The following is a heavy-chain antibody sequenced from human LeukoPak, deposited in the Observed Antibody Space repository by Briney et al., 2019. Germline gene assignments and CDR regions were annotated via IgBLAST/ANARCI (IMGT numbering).Heavy chain of an antibody. Sequence: GGSLRLSCAASGFTFSNAWMSWVRQAPGKGLEWVSYISSSGSTIYYADSVKGRFTISRDNAKNTLYLQMNSLRAEDTAVYYRARAMIVVSNQFDYWGQGTLVTVSS. CDR2: ISSSGSTI. J-gene: IGHJ4*02. D-gene: IGHD3-22*01. V-gene: IGHV3-11*04. CDR3: ARAMIVVSNQFDY. CDR1: GFTFSNAW.